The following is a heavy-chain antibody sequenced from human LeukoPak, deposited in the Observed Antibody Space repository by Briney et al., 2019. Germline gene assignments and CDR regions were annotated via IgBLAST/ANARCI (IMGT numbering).Heavy chain of an antibody. CDR1: GFTFNNYA. CDR2: ISATSTTI. Sequence: GGSLRLSCAASGFTFNNYAMSWVRQAPGKRLEWVSGISATSTTINYADPVKGRFTISRDNSKNTLYLQVNNLRAEDTAVYYCAKRLGDPRAFDYWGQGTLVTVSS. D-gene: IGHD2-21*02. CDR3: AKRLGDPRAFDY. J-gene: IGHJ4*02. V-gene: IGHV3-23*01.